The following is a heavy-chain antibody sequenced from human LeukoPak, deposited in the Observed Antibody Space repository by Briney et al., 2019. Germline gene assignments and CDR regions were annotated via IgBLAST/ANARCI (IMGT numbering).Heavy chain of an antibody. D-gene: IGHD2-15*01. J-gene: IGHJ6*02. CDR3: ARDWLENPYCSGGSCYYYGMDV. CDR1: GFTFSSYW. V-gene: IGHV3-7*01. Sequence: PGGSLRLSCAASGFTFSSYWMSWVRQAPGKGLEWVANIKQDGSEKYYVDSVKGRFTISRDNAKNSLYLQMNSLRAEDTAVYYCARDWLENPYCSGGSCYYYGMDVWGQGTTVTVSS. CDR2: IKQDGSEK.